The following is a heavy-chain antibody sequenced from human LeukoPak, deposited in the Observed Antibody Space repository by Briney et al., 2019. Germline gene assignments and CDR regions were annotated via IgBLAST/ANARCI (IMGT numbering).Heavy chain of an antibody. CDR2: ISGSGGST. Sequence: TGGSLRLSCAASGFTFSSYAMSWVRQAPGKGLEWVSAISGSGGSTYYADSVKGRFTISRDNSKNTLYLQMNSLRAEDTAVYYCARDRGTSHGYFDYWGQGTLVTVSS. D-gene: IGHD1-14*01. J-gene: IGHJ4*02. CDR1: GFTFSSYA. V-gene: IGHV3-23*01. CDR3: ARDRGTSHGYFDY.